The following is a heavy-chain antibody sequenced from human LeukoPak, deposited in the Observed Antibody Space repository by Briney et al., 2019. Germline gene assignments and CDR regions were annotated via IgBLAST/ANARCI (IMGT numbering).Heavy chain of an antibody. V-gene: IGHV1-46*01. CDR1: GYTFTSYY. Sequence: VASVKVSCKASGYTFTSYYMHWVRQAPGQGLEWMGIINPSGGSTSYAQKFQGRVTMTRDTSTSTVYMELSSLRSEDTAMYYCAKGWQFGRGVDPWGQGTLVTVSS. J-gene: IGHJ5*02. D-gene: IGHD3-10*01. CDR3: AKGWQFGRGVDP. CDR2: INPSGGST.